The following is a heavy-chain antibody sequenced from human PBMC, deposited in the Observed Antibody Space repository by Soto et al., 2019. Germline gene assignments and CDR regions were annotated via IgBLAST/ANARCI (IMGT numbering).Heavy chain of an antibody. CDR2: ISGSGDIT. D-gene: IGHD3-9*01. V-gene: IGHV3-23*01. J-gene: IGHJ4*02. Sequence: EVQLLESGGGLVHPGGSLRLSCAVSGFSFSNSAMTWVRQAPGKGLEWVSGISGSGDITYNTDSVKGRFAISRDTSKNVFYLQMRSLRAEETAVYYCANVLQWVLRYHDWFFDYWGQGTLVTVSS. CDR1: GFSFSNSA. CDR3: ANVLQWVLRYHDWFFDY.